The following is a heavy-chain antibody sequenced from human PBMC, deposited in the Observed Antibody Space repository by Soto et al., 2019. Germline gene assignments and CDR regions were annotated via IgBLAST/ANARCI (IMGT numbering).Heavy chain of an antibody. CDR3: ARGTLYSSSWYPNNWFDP. CDR2: IYYSGST. Sequence: SETLSLTCAVSGYSISSSNWWGWIRQPPGKGLEWIGYIYYSGSTYYNPSLKSRVTISVDRSKNQFSLKLSSVTAADTAVYYCARGTLYSSSWYPNNWFDPWGQGTLVTVSS. D-gene: IGHD6-13*01. J-gene: IGHJ5*02. V-gene: IGHV4-28*03. CDR1: GYSISSSNW.